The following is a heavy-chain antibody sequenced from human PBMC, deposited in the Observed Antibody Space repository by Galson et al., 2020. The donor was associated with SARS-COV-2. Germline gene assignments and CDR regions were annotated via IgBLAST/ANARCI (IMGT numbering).Heavy chain of an antibody. V-gene: IGHV4-39*07. Sequence: ASETLCLTCTVSGGSISSSSYYWGWIRQPPGKGLEWIGSIYYSGSAYYNPSLKSRVTISVDTSKNQFSLKLSSVTAADTAVYYCARASKTSGLGSYYSDPKYYFDYWGQGTLVTVSS. CDR2: IYYSGSA. D-gene: IGHD3-10*01. CDR3: ARASKTSGLGSYYSDPKYYFDY. CDR1: GGSISSSSYY. J-gene: IGHJ4*02.